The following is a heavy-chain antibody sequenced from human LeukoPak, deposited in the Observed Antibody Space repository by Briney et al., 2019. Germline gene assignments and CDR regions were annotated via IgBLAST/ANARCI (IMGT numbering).Heavy chain of an antibody. CDR3: AIIFRVYDSSGFYSDY. D-gene: IGHD3-22*01. CDR2: INPNSGGT. CDR1: GYTFTDYH. J-gene: IGHJ4*02. Sequence: ASVKDSCRASGYTFTDYHIHWVRQAPGQGLEWMGWINPNSGGTNYAQKFQGRVTMTRDTSISTAYMDLSSLRADDTAVYYCAIIFRVYDSSGFYSDYWGQGTLVTVSS. V-gene: IGHV1-2*02.